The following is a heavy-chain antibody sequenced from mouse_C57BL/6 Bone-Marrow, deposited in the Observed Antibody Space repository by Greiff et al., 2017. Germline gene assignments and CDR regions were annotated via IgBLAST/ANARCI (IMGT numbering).Heavy chain of an antibody. V-gene: IGHV1-54*01. J-gene: IGHJ4*01. Sequence: QVQLQQSGAELVRPGTSVKVSCKASGYAFTNYLIERVKQRPGQGLEWIGVINPGSGGTNYNEKFKGKATLTADKSSRTAYMQLSSLTSEDSAVYFCARLPYYYGSTYAIDYWCQGTSVTVAS. D-gene: IGHD1-1*01. CDR3: ARLPYYYGSTYAIDY. CDR2: INPGSGGT. CDR1: GYAFTNYL.